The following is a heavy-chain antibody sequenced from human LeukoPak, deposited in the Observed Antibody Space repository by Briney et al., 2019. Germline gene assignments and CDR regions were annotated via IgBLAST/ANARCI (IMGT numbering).Heavy chain of an antibody. CDR1: GYSFTSYW. CDR2: IYPGASDT. Sequence: GESLKISCKGSGYSFTSYWIGWVRQMPGKGREWMGIIYPGASDTRYSPSFQGQVTISADKSISTAYLQWSSLKASDTAMYYCARSSNYDSSGYVGDYWGQGTLVTVSS. J-gene: IGHJ4*02. CDR3: ARSSNYDSSGYVGDY. D-gene: IGHD3-22*01. V-gene: IGHV5-51*01.